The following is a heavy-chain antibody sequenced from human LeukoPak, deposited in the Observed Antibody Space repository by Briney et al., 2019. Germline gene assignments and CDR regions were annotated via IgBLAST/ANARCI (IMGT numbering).Heavy chain of an antibody. V-gene: IGHV3-74*01. Sequence: GGSLRLFCAASGFTFSSYWMHWVRQAPGKGLVWVSRISSDGTSTSYADSVKGRFTISRDNAKNTLYLQMNSLRAEDTAVYYCAGGYRYFHHWGQGTLVTVSS. CDR3: AGGYRYFHH. CDR1: GFTFSSYW. CDR2: ISSDGTST. J-gene: IGHJ1*01. D-gene: IGHD1-1*01.